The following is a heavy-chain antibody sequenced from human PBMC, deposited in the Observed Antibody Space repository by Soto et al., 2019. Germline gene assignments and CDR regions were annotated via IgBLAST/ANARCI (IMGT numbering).Heavy chain of an antibody. CDR2: FDPEDGET. Sequence: ASVKVSCKVSGYTPTELSMHWVRQAPGKGLEWMGGFDPEDGETIYAQKFQGRVTMTEDTSTDTAYMELSRLRSDDTAVYYCARDIIAGVRGVIHYYYGMDVWGQGTTVTVSS. J-gene: IGHJ6*02. D-gene: IGHD3-10*01. CDR1: GYTPTELS. V-gene: IGHV1-24*01. CDR3: ARDIIAGVRGVIHYYYGMDV.